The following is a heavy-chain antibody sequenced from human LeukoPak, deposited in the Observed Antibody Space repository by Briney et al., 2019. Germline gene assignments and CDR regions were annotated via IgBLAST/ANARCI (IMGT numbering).Heavy chain of an antibody. CDR1: GFTVSSNY. Sequence: AGGSLRLSCAASGFTVSSNYMSWVRQAPGKGLEGGSVIYSGGRPYHAHTGQGRFTLSRDNSKNTLYLQMNSLRAEDTAVYYCARVAPPYYYDSSGYFDYWGQGTLVTVSS. CDR3: ARVAPPYYYDSSGYFDY. D-gene: IGHD3-22*01. CDR2: IYSGGRP. J-gene: IGHJ4*02. V-gene: IGHV3-53*01.